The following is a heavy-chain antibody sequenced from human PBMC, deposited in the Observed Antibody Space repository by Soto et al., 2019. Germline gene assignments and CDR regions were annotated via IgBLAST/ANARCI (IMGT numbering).Heavy chain of an antibody. Sequence: GGSLRLSCAASGFNFSSSWISWVRQAPGKGLEWVANIRQDGSEKHYVDSVKGRFTFSRDNAKNSLFLQMNSLRAEDTAVYYFSIGGCSGGTCFQGWFDPWGQGTLVTVSS. D-gene: IGHD2-15*01. V-gene: IGHV3-7*01. CDR3: SIGGCSGGTCFQGWFDP. CDR1: GFNFSSSW. CDR2: IRQDGSEK. J-gene: IGHJ5*02.